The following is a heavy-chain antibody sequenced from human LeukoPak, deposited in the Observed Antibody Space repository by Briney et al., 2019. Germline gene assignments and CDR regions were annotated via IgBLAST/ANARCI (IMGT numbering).Heavy chain of an antibody. D-gene: IGHD5-12*01. CDR1: GGSISSSSYY. CDR2: IYYSGST. Sequence: SETLSLTCTVSGGSISSSSYYWGWIRQPPGKGLEWIGSIYYSGSTYYNPSLKSRVTISVDTSKNQFSLKLSSVTAADTAVYYCARTEWLNHWLDPWGQGTLVTVSS. V-gene: IGHV4-39*07. CDR3: ARTEWLNHWLDP. J-gene: IGHJ5*02.